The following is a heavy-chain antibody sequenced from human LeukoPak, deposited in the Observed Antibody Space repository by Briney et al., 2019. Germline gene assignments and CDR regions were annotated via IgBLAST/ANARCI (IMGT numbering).Heavy chain of an antibody. CDR3: ARGIVVVPAAIYYYYMDV. J-gene: IGHJ6*03. V-gene: IGHV1-69*05. D-gene: IGHD2-2*02. CDR2: IIPIFGTA. Sequence: SVKVSCKASGGTFSSYAISWVRQAPGQGLEWMGGIIPIFGTANYAQKFQGRVTITTDESTSTAYMELSSLRSEDTAVYYCARGIVVVPAAIYYYYMDVWGKGTRVTVSS. CDR1: GGTFSSYA.